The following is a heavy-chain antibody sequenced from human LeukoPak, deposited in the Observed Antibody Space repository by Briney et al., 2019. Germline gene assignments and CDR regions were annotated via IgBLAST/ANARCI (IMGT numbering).Heavy chain of an antibody. V-gene: IGHV3-11*01. CDR3: TSLHYYASAI. CDR1: GITLSDYY. D-gene: IGHD2-21*01. CDR2: INFSGSVR. J-gene: IGHJ3*02. Sequence: GGSLRLSCAASGITLSDYYMNWIRQAPGKGLEWVSHINFSGSVRSYADSVKGRFTISRDNAKNSMSLEMNSLRAEDTAVYYCTSLHYYASAIWGQGTMVTVSS.